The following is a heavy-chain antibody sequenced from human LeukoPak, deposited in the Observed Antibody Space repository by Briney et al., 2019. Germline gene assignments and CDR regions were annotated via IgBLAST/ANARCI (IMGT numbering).Heavy chain of an antibody. CDR1: GYTFTSYY. D-gene: IGHD3-16*02. Sequence: GASVKVSCKASGYTFTSYYMHWVRQAPGQGLEWMGIINPSGGSTSYARKFQGRVTMTRDTSTSTVYMELSSLRSEDTAVYYCARDPMPERMITFGGVIGTFDYWGQGTLVTVSS. V-gene: IGHV1-46*01. J-gene: IGHJ4*02. CDR3: ARDPMPERMITFGGVIGTFDY. CDR2: INPSGGST.